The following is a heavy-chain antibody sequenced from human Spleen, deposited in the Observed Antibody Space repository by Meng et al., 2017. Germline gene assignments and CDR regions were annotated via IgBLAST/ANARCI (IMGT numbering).Heavy chain of an antibody. Sequence: QLHLQESGPGLVKPSETLSLTCTGSGGSFSDYYWSWIRQPPGKGLEWIGEINHSGSTNYNPSLESRATISVDTSQNNLSLKLSSVTAADSAVYYCARGPTTMAHDFDYWGQGTLVTVSS. V-gene: IGHV4-34*01. J-gene: IGHJ4*02. CDR1: GGSFSDYY. CDR2: INHSGST. CDR3: ARGPTTMAHDFDY. D-gene: IGHD4-11*01.